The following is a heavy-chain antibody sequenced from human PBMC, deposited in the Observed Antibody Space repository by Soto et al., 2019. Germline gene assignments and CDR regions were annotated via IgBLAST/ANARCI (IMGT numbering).Heavy chain of an antibody. CDR2: ISAYNGDT. CDR1: GYTFTHHG. V-gene: IGHV1-18*01. Sequence: QVQLVQSGAEVKKPGASVKVSCKASGYTFTHHGITWVRQAPGQGLEWMGWISAYNGDTKYAQRLQGRVTLTTDTSTTTAYMELRSLTADDTAVYYCARDPSNTGGYYQFFDYWGQGTLVTVSS. J-gene: IGHJ4*02. D-gene: IGHD3-22*01. CDR3: ARDPSNTGGYYQFFDY.